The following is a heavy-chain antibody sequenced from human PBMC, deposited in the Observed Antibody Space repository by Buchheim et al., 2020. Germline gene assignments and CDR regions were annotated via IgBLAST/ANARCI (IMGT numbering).Heavy chain of an antibody. V-gene: IGHV1-69*01. CDR2: IIPIFGTA. CDR3: ARSSGYSYGPNTVDYYYYYGMDV. J-gene: IGHJ6*02. D-gene: IGHD5-18*01. Sequence: QVQLVQSGAEVKKPGSSVNVSCKASGGTFSSYAISWVRQAPGQGLEWMGGIIPIFGTANYAQQFQGRVQITADESTSTAYMELSSLRSEDTAMYYCARSSGYSYGPNTVDYYYYYGMDVWGQGTT. CDR1: GGTFSSYA.